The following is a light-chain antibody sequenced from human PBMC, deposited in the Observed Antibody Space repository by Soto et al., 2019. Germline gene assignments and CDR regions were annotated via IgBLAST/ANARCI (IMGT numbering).Light chain of an antibody. CDR2: KAS. V-gene: IGKV1-5*03. CDR1: QGISNW. CDR3: QQYNGYRWT. J-gene: IGKJ1*01. Sequence: DIQMTQSPSILSASVGYRVTITCRASQGISNWLAWYQQKPGRAPKTLIYKASSLESGVPSRFSGSGSGTEFTLTISSLQPDDFATYYCQQYNGYRWTFGQGTKVDIK.